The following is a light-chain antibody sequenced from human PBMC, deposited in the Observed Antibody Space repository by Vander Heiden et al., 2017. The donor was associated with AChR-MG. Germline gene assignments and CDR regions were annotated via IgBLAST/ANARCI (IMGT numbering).Light chain of an antibody. V-gene: IGKV3-20*01. CDR1: QKINTKH. J-gene: IGKJ1*01. CDR2: GSS. Sequence: EIVLTPSPGTLSVSPGESATLSCKTSQKINTKHLAWYQQRPGQAPRLLIFGSSSRATGIPDRFSGSGSETDFTLTISRVEPEDFAVYFCQQDGRAPATFGQRTNVEIK. CDR3: QQDGRAPAT.